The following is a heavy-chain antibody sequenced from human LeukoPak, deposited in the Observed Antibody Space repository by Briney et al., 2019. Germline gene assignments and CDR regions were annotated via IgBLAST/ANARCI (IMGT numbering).Heavy chain of an antibody. CDR2: INPNSGGT. CDR3: AMYGSGSPTDDYYYYGMDV. CDR1: GYTFTGYY. D-gene: IGHD3-10*01. J-gene: IGHJ6*02. Sequence: ASVKVSCKASGYTFTGYYMHWVRQAPGQGLEWMGWINPNSGGTNYAQKFQGRVTMTRDTSISTAYMELSRLRSDDTAVYYCAMYGSGSPTDDYYYYGMDVRGQGTTVTVSS. V-gene: IGHV1-2*02.